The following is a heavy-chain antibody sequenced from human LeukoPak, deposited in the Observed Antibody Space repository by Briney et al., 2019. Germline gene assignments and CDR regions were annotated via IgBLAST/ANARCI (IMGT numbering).Heavy chain of an antibody. CDR1: GGTFSSYA. D-gene: IGHD4-17*01. Sequence: GSSVKVSCKASGGTFSSYAISWVRQAPGQGLEWMGWISAYNGNTNYAQKLQGRVTMTTDTSTSTAYMELRSLRSDDTAVYYCARAPYGDYFDYWGQGTLVTVSS. CDR3: ARAPYGDYFDY. J-gene: IGHJ4*02. V-gene: IGHV1-18*01. CDR2: ISAYNGNT.